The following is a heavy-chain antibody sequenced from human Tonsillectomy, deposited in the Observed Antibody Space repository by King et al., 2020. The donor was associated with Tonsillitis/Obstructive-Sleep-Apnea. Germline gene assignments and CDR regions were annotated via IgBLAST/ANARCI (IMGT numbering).Heavy chain of an antibody. J-gene: IGHJ4*02. Sequence: QLVQSGDEMRKPGASVKVSCKTSGYIFTSYGISWVRQAPGQGLEWMGWISTDNGNTNYALKLQGRVTMTTDTSTSTAYMELRSLRSDDTAVYYCARTSRSSDLDYWGQGTLVTVSS. D-gene: IGHD3-16*01. CDR1: GYIFTSYG. CDR3: ARTSRSSDLDY. V-gene: IGHV1-18*01. CDR2: ISTDNGNT.